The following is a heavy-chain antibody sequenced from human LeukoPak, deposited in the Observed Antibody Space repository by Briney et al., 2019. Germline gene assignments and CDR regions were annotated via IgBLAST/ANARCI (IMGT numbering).Heavy chain of an antibody. V-gene: IGHV4-4*02. CDR2: IYHSGST. J-gene: IGHJ6*04. D-gene: IGHD6-19*01. CDR3: ASGSRPDYYYGMDV. Sequence: SETLSLTCAVSGGSISSSNWWSWVRQPPGKGLEWIGEIYHSGSTNYNPSLKSRVTISVDKSKNQFSLKLSSVTAADTAVYYCASGSRPDYYYGMDVWGKGTTVTVSS. CDR1: GGSISSSNW.